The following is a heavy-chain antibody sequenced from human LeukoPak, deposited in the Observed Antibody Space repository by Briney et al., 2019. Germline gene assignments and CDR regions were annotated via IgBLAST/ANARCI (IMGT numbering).Heavy chain of an antibody. CDR2: ISYDGSNK. V-gene: IGHV3-30*04. CDR3: ARDDSSSWYYFDY. D-gene: IGHD6-13*01. Sequence: PGRSLRLSCAASGFTFSSYAMHRVRQAPGKGLEWVAVISYDGSNKYYADSVKGRFTISRDNSKNTLYLQMNSLRAEDTAVYYCARDDSSSWYYFDYWGQGTLVTVSS. CDR1: GFTFSSYA. J-gene: IGHJ4*02.